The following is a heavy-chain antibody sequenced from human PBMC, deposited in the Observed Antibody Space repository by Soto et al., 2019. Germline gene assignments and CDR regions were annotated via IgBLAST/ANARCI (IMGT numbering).Heavy chain of an antibody. CDR2: ISSSSSYI. CDR1: GFTFSSYS. J-gene: IGHJ6*02. D-gene: IGHD6-6*01. Sequence: PGGSLRLSCAASGFTFSSYSMNWVRQAPGKGLEWVSSISSSSSYIYYADSVKGRFTISRDNAKNSLYLQMNSLRAEDTAVYYCAYSSPSLKHYYYYGMDVWGQGTTVTVSS. V-gene: IGHV3-21*01. CDR3: AYSSPSLKHYYYYGMDV.